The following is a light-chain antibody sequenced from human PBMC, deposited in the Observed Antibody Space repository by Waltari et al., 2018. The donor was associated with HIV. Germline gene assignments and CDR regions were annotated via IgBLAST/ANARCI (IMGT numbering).Light chain of an antibody. CDR1: SGDIASKY. CDR3: QSYDYTIQV. CDR2: EDN. V-gene: IGLV6-57*04. J-gene: IGLJ3*02. Sequence: FILTQPHSVSESPGKTVIISCTRNSGDIASKYVQWYQQRPGSAPTPMIYEDNRRPSGVPDRFSRFIDSASNSACLTISGLKTEDEAAYYCQSYDYTIQVFGGGTTLTVL.